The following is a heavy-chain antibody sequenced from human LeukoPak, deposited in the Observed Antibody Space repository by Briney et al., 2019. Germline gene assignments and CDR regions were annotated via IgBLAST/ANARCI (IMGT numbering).Heavy chain of an antibody. CDR1: GGSISSYY. CDR3: ARGRYYYGSGSSIYYMDV. D-gene: IGHD3-10*01. J-gene: IGHJ6*03. Sequence: SETLSLTCTVSGGSISSYYWSWIRQPPGKGLEWIGYIYYSGSTNYNPSLKSRVTISVDTSKNQFSLKLSSVTAADTAVYYCARGRYYYGSGSSIYYMDVWGKGTTVTVSS. CDR2: IYYSGST. V-gene: IGHV4-59*01.